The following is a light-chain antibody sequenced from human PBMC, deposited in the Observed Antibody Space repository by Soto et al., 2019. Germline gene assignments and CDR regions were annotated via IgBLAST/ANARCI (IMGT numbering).Light chain of an antibody. V-gene: IGKV3-20*01. CDR1: QSVSSSY. CDR2: GAS. Sequence: EIVLTQSPGTLSLSPGERATLSCRASQSVSSSYLAWYQQKPGQAPRLLIYGASSRATGIPDRFSGSGSGTDFTLTISRLEPDDFAVYYCQQYARSPLTVGGGTKVEIK. J-gene: IGKJ4*01. CDR3: QQYARSPLT.